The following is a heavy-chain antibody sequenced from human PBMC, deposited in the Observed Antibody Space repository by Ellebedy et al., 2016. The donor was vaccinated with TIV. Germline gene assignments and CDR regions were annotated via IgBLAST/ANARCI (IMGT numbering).Heavy chain of an antibody. Sequence: MPSETLSLTCAVYGGSFSGNYWSWIRQPPGKGLEWIGEINDRGSTNYNPSLKSRVTISVEPSKNQFSLKLTSVSAADTAVYYCARGALAILGVVTGYYGLDVWGQGTTVTVSS. CDR2: INDRGST. V-gene: IGHV4-34*01. CDR3: ARGALAILGVVTGYYGLDV. CDR1: GGSFSGNY. D-gene: IGHD3-3*01. J-gene: IGHJ6*02.